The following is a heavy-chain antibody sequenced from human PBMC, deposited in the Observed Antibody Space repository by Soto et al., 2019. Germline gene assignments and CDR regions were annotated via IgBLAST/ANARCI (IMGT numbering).Heavy chain of an antibody. V-gene: IGHV4-30-2*01. Sequence: SETLSLTCAGSGDSFSVGAYSWSWIRQPPGGGLEWIGYIYESGSTYYNPSLESRVTMSVDTSENQVSLKLTSVTAADTAIYYCARHAYTSSTSFLGPWGQGTLVTVSS. CDR1: GDSFSVGAYS. CDR2: IYESGST. D-gene: IGHD2-2*02. J-gene: IGHJ5*02. CDR3: ARHAYTSSTSFLGP.